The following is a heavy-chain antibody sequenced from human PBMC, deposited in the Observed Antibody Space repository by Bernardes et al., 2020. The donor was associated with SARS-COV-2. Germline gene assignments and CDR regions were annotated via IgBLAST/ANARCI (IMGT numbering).Heavy chain of an antibody. CDR1: GFTFSSYA. J-gene: IGHJ5*01. D-gene: IGHD4-17*01. CDR2: ISGSGGST. CDR3: ATEDGEWLES. V-gene: IGHV3-23*01. Sequence: GGSLRLSCAASGFTFSSYAMSWVRQAPGKGLEWVSAISGSGGSTYYADSVKGRFAISRDNSNNTLYLQMNNLRVEDTALYRCATEDGEWLESWGQGTLVTVSS.